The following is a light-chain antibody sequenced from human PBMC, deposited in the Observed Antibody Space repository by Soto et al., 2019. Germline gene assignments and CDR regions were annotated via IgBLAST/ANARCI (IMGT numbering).Light chain of an antibody. CDR2: NDT. J-gene: IGLJ2*01. V-gene: IGLV3-25*03. CDR1: ALPKQF. CDR3: QSTDSSGTAVV. Sequence: SYELTQPPSVSLSPGQTARITCSGHALPKQFAHWYQQKAGQAPVVLLYNDTERPSGIHERFSGSSSGTTVTLTISGLQAEDEADYYCQSTDSSGTAVVFGGGTKVTVL.